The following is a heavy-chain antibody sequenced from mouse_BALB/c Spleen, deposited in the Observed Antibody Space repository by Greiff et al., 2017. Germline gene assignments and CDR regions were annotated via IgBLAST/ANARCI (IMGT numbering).Heavy chain of an antibody. CDR2: IWGDGST. CDR1: GFSLTGYG. V-gene: IGHV2-6-7*01. Sequence: QVQLKESGPGLVAPSQSLSITCTVSGFSLTGYGVNWVRQPPGKGLEWLGMIWGDGSTDYNSALKSRLSISKDNSKSQVFLKMNSLQTDDTARYYCARDGTTVRDAMDYWGQGTSVTVSS. J-gene: IGHJ4*01. CDR3: ARDGTTVRDAMDY. D-gene: IGHD1-1*01.